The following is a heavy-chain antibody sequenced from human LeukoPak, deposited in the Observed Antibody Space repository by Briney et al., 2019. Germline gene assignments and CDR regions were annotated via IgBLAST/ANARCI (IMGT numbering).Heavy chain of an antibody. CDR2: INWSGKST. Sequence: GGSLRLSCTASAFVFGEHGMTWVRQVPGKGLEWVSGINWSGKSTSYGEPVRGRFTISRDNAKNSLSLQMDSLRAEDTALYYCARAPITSPFYFDYWGQGTLVTVSS. CDR3: ARAPITSPFYFDY. D-gene: IGHD2-2*01. CDR1: AFVFGEHG. V-gene: IGHV3-20*04. J-gene: IGHJ4*02.